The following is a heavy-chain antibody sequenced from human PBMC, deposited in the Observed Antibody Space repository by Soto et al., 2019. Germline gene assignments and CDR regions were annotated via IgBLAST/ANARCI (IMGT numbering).Heavy chain of an antibody. D-gene: IGHD2-2*01. V-gene: IGHV1-2*02. CDR1: GYTFTGYY. J-gene: IGHJ6*02. CDR3: ARRYCSSTSLCYYYGMDV. Sequence: ASVKVSCKASGYTFTGYYMHWLRQAPGPGLEWMGWINPNSGGTNYAQKFQGRVTMTRDTSISTAYMELSRLRSDDTAVYYCARRYCSSTSLCYYYGMDVWGQGTTVTVSS. CDR2: INPNSGGT.